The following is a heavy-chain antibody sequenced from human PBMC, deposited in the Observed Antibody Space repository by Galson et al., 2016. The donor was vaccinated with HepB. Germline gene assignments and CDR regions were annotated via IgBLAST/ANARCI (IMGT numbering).Heavy chain of an antibody. D-gene: IGHD3-3*01. Sequence: SLRLSCAASGFTFSDYWMHWVRQAPGEGLVWVSRINSDGSTTNSAGSVKGRFTISRDNAKDTLYLQMNSLGLGDTAVYYCAKTEKRSVFGAAPTYYFGMEVWGRGTAVTVS. CDR2: INSDGSTT. CDR3: AKTEKRSVFGAAPTYYFGMEV. J-gene: IGHJ6*02. V-gene: IGHV3-74*01. CDR1: GFTFSDYW.